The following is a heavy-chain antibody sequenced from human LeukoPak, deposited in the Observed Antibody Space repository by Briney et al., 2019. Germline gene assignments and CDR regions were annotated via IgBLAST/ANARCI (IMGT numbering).Heavy chain of an antibody. J-gene: IGHJ4*02. Sequence: SETLSLTCTVSGGSISSSSYYWGWIRQPPGKGLEWIGSIYYSGSTYYNPSLKSRVTISVDTSKNQFSLKLSSVTAADTAVYYCARASLGLSLDYYFDYWGQGTLVTVSS. V-gene: IGHV4-39*07. CDR3: ARASLGLSLDYYFDY. D-gene: IGHD3-16*01. CDR2: IYYSGST. CDR1: GGSISSSSYY.